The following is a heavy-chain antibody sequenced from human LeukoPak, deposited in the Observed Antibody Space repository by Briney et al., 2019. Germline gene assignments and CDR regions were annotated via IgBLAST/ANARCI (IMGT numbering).Heavy chain of an antibody. CDR3: GMSGDRVPLQDDVFDV. CDR1: GYSFTSYC. D-gene: IGHD1-26*01. V-gene: IGHV5-51*01. CDR2: IYPGDSGP. J-gene: IGHJ3*01. Sequence: GGSLKISCKVSGYSFTSYCIGWVRQMPGKGLEWMGIIYPGDSGPTYSPSFQGQVTISVDKSISTAYLQWSRLQASDTAMYYCGMSGDRVPLQDDVFDVWGQGTMVTVST.